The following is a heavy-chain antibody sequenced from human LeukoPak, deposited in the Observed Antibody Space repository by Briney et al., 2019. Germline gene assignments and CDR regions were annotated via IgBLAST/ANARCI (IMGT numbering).Heavy chain of an antibody. CDR1: GYTFADYY. Sequence: ASVKVSCKASGYTFADYYMHWVRQAPGQGFELMGCFNPNDGDTNYAQKFQGRVTMTRDTSISTAHMDVSRLRSDDTPVYYCVRADFLYCSSSTCLFDYWGQGTLVTVSS. CDR3: VRADFLYCSSSTCLFDY. D-gene: IGHD2-2*01. CDR2: FNPNDGDT. V-gene: IGHV1-2*02. J-gene: IGHJ4*02.